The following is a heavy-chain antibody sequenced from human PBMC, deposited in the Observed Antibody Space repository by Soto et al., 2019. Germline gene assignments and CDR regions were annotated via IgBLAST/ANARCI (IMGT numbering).Heavy chain of an antibody. CDR3: ARASRVTTSGTTAYYFDY. Sequence: QVHLQESGPGLVKPSQTLSLTCTVSGGSINSGESFWTWIRQQPGKGLEWIGYISKSGGTYDSPSLQSRVTLSVDTSKNHFSLKLTSVTAADTAVYYCARASRVTTSGTTAYYFDYWGQGTLVTVS. CDR1: GGSINSGESF. D-gene: IGHD4-17*01. V-gene: IGHV4-31*03. J-gene: IGHJ4*02. CDR2: ISKSGGT.